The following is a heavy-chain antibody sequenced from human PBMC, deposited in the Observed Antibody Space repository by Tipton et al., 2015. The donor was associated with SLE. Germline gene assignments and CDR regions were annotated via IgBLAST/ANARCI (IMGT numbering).Heavy chain of an antibody. CDR2: IYYSGST. J-gene: IGHJ3*01. Sequence: TLSLTCTVSGGSISSHYWSWIRQPPGKGLEWIGYIYYSGSTNYNPSLKSRVTISVDTSKNQFSLKPTSVTAADTAVYYCARDYSFCGGDCYFRGAFDLWGQGTMVTVSS. CDR3: ARDYSFCGGDCYFRGAFDL. D-gene: IGHD2-21*02. V-gene: IGHV4-59*11. CDR1: GGSISSHY.